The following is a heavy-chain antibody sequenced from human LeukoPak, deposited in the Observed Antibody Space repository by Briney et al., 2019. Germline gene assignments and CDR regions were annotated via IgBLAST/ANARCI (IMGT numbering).Heavy chain of an antibody. D-gene: IGHD1-1*01. CDR3: AKGKELEPDY. V-gene: IGHV3-NL1*01. J-gene: IGHJ4*02. CDR2: IYSGGST. CDR1: GFTFSSYS. Sequence: GGSLRLSCAASGFTFSSYSMNWVRQAPGKGLEWISVIYSGGSTYYADSVKGRFTISRDNSKNTLYLQMNSLRAEDTAVYYCAKGKELEPDYWGQGTLVTVSS.